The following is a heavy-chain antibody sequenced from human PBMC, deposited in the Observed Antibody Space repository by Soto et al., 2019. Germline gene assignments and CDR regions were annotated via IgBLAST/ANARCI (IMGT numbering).Heavy chain of an antibody. CDR3: AIGGCGSCPSGRACDF. D-gene: IGHD2-15*01. CDR1: DCTCTGRG. CDR2: ISAYHGNT. Sequence: SVRVSWKAVDCTCTGRGISWMRQAPGQGLEWLGWISAYHGNTNYAQTLQGRVTMTTDTSTSTAYMELRSLRSDDTAVYYFAIGGCGSCPSGRACDFWGDGSMVTVS. V-gene: IGHV1-18*01. J-gene: IGHJ3*01.